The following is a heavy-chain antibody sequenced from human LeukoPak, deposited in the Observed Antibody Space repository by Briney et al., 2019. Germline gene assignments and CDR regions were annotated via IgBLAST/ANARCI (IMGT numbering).Heavy chain of an antibody. Sequence: GGSLRLSCAASGFTFSSYSMNWVRQAPGKGLEWVSAISGSGGSTYYADSVKGRFTISRDNSKNTLYLQMNSLRAEDTAVYYCAKAPRGYSRLFNDAFDIWGQGTMVTVSS. CDR3: AKAPRGYSRLFNDAFDI. J-gene: IGHJ3*02. V-gene: IGHV3-23*01. D-gene: IGHD5-18*01. CDR1: GFTFSSYS. CDR2: ISGSGGST.